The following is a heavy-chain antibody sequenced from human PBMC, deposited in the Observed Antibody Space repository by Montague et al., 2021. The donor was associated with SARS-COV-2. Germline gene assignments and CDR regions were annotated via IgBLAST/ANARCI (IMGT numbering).Heavy chain of an antibody. V-gene: IGHV3-7*03. CDR3: ARAYSGYVDY. CDR1: GFTFNTYW. Sequence: SLRLSCAASGFTFNTYWMNWVRQAPGKGLEWVANINQDGSEEYYVGSVKGRFTISRDNAKNSLDLQMNSLRVDDTAVYYCARAYSGYVDYWGQGTLVTVSS. D-gene: IGHD1-26*01. CDR2: INQDGSEE. J-gene: IGHJ4*02.